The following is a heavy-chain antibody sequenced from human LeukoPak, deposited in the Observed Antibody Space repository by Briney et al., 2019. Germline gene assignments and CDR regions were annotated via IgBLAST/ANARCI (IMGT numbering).Heavy chain of an antibody. CDR2: IYYSGST. Sequence: SETLSLTCTVSGGSISSSSYYWGWIRQPPGKGLEWIGSIYYSGSTYYNPSLKSRVTISVDTSKKQFSLKLSSVTAADTAVYYCAREGRNWFDPWGQGTLVTVSS. D-gene: IGHD1-26*01. J-gene: IGHJ5*02. CDR3: AREGRNWFDP. V-gene: IGHV4-39*07. CDR1: GGSISSSSYY.